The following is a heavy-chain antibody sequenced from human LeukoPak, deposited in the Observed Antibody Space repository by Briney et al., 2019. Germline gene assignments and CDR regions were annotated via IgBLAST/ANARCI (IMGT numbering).Heavy chain of an antibody. J-gene: IGHJ4*02. CDR2: IGSKAYGGTT. CDR3: SRYKGQYSGYEGFDY. V-gene: IGHV3-49*04. Sequence: GGALRLSCTASGFTFGDYAMSWVRQAPGKGREGVGFIGSKAYGGTTEYAASVKGKFTSSRDDSTSIAYLQMKSLKTEDTAVYYCSRYKGQYSGYEGFDYWGQGTLVTVSS. D-gene: IGHD5-12*01. CDR1: GFTFGDYA.